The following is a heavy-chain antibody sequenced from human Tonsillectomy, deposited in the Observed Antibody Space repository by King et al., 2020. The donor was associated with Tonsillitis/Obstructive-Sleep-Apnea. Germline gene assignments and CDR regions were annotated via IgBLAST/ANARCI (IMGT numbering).Heavy chain of an antibody. D-gene: IGHD1-1*01. CDR2: ISSRSNYI. J-gene: IGHJ4*02. CDR3: ARDPHDGSFVDY. Sequence: DVQLVESGGGLVKPGGSLRLSCAASGFTFSSYSMNWVRQTPGKGLEWVSSISSRSNYIEYADSVKGRFTSSRDNAKRSLYLQMNSLRADDTAVYYCARDPHDGSFVDYWGRGTLVTVSS. V-gene: IGHV3-21*01. CDR1: GFTFSSYS.